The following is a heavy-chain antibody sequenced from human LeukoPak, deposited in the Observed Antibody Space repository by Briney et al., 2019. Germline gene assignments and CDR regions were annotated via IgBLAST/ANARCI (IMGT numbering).Heavy chain of an antibody. J-gene: IGHJ4*02. Sequence: PSGTLSLTCAVSGGSISSSNWWRWVRQPPGKGLEWIGEIYHSGSTNYNPSLKGRVTISVDKSKNQFSLKLSSVTAADTAVYYCARDGGGSSGYYYDYFDYWGQGTLVTVSS. V-gene: IGHV4-4*02. D-gene: IGHD3-22*01. CDR1: GGSISSSNW. CDR2: IYHSGST. CDR3: ARDGGGSSGYYYDYFDY.